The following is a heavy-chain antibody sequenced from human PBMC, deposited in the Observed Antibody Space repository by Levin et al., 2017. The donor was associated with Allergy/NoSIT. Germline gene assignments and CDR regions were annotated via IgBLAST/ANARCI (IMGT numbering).Heavy chain of an antibody. CDR1: GFSFADYG. CDR2: IRGKGYIGTT. J-gene: IGHJ4*02. CDR3: ARVGAAGTGVSDY. V-gene: IGHV3-49*03. Sequence: GGSLRLSCTASGFSFADYGVSWFRQAPGKGLEWVGFIRGKGYIGTTEYAASVKGRFTVSRDDSKSIAYLQMNSLKTEDTAVYYCARVGAAGTGVSDYWGQGTLVTVSS. D-gene: IGHD6-13*01.